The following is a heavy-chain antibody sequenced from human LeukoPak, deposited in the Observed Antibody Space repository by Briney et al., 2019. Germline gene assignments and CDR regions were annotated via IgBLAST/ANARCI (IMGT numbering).Heavy chain of an antibody. CDR3: VRAGRYCSGGSCYLPGDY. D-gene: IGHD2-15*01. V-gene: IGHV1-2*02. Sequence: ASVKVSCKASGYTFTGYYMHWVRQAPGQGLEWMGWINPNSGGTNYAQKFQGRVTMTRDTSISTAYMELSRLRSDDTAVYYCVRAGRYCSGGSCYLPGDYWGQGTLVTVSS. J-gene: IGHJ4*02. CDR1: GYTFTGYY. CDR2: INPNSGGT.